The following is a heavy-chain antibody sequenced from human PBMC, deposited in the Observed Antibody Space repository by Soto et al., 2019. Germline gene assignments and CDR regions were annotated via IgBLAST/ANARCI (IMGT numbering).Heavy chain of an antibody. CDR3: ARDSRPMVTLHYYYYGMDV. V-gene: IGHV3-33*01. D-gene: IGHD5-18*01. J-gene: IGHJ6*02. CDR1: GFTFSSYG. CDR2: IWYDGSNK. Sequence: GGSLRLSCAASGFTFSSYGMHWVRQAPGKGLEWVAVIWYDGSNKYYADSVKGRFTISRDNSKNTLYLQMNSLRAEDTAVYYCARDSRPMVTLHYYYYGMDVWGQGTTVTVSS.